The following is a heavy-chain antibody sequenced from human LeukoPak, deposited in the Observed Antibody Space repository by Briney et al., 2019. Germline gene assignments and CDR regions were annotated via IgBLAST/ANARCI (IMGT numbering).Heavy chain of an antibody. J-gene: IGHJ4*02. CDR1: GFTFSSYG. V-gene: IGHV3-23*01. D-gene: IGHD2-15*01. CDR3: AKGAYCSGGNCYLGDLDY. CDR2: ITGSGGNT. Sequence: GGSLRLSCAASGFTFSSYGMHWVRQAPGKGLEWVSVITGSGGNTFYADSVKGRFTISRDNSKNTLYLQMNSLRVEDTAVYYCAKGAYCSGGNCYLGDLDYWGQGTLVTVSS.